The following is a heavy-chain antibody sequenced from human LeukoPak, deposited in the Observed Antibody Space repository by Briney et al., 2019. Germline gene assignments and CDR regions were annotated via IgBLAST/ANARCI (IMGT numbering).Heavy chain of an antibody. J-gene: IGHJ4*02. CDR1: GYTFTSYD. CDR3: ARGGYYYDSSARDY. V-gene: IGHV1-8*02. Sequence: ASVKVSCKASGYTFTSYDLNWVRQATGQGLEWMGWMNPNSANTGYAQKFQGRVTMTRNTSISTAYMELSSLRSEDTAVYYCARGGYYYDSSARDYWGQGTLVTVSS. D-gene: IGHD3-22*01. CDR2: MNPNSANT.